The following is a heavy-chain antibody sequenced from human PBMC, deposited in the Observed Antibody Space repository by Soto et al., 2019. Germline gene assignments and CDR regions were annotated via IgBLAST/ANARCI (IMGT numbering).Heavy chain of an antibody. CDR3: ARARGYSGYDWRPNYYFDY. J-gene: IGHJ4*02. V-gene: IGHV4-38-2*01. Sequence: PSETLSLTCAVSGYSISSGYYWGWIRQPPGKGLEWIGSIYHSGSTYYNPSLKSRVTISVDTSKNQFSLKLSSVTAADTAVYYCARARGYSGYDWRPNYYFDYWGQGTLVTVSS. CDR2: IYHSGST. D-gene: IGHD5-12*01. CDR1: GYSISSGYY.